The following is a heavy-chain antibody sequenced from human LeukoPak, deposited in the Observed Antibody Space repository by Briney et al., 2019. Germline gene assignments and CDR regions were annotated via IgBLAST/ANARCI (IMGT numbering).Heavy chain of an antibody. V-gene: IGHV3-30*18. D-gene: IGHD5-18*01. J-gene: IGHJ6*02. CDR2: ISYDGSNK. CDR1: GFTFSSYG. Sequence: GGSLRLSCAATGFTFSSYGMHWVRQAPGKGLEWAAVISYDGSNKYYADSVKGRFTISRDNSKNTLYLQMNSLRAEDTAVYYCAKYTAMVTEYYYYGMDVWGQGTTVTVSS. CDR3: AKYTAMVTEYYYYGMDV.